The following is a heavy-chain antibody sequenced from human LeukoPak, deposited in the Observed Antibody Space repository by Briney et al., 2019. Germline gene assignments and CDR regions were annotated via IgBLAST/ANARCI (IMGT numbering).Heavy chain of an antibody. CDR3: ARRIGSSWPTDTFDY. CDR1: GYSFTSYW. CDR2: IYPGDSDT. J-gene: IGHJ4*02. V-gene: IGHV5-51*01. Sequence: GESLKISCKGSGYSFTSYWIGWVRQMPGKGLEWMGIIYPGDSDTRYSPSFQGQVTISADKSISTAYLQWSSLKASDTAMYYCARRIGSSWPTDTFDYWGQGTLVTVSS. D-gene: IGHD6-13*01.